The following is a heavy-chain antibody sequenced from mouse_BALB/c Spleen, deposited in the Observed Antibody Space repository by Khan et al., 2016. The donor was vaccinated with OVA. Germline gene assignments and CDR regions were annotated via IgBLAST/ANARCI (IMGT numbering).Heavy chain of an antibody. CDR1: GYSFTTYY. CDR3: ARGTFDY. CDR2: IDPFNTGT. V-gene: IGHV1S135*01. J-gene: IGHJ3*01. Sequence: VQLQQSGPELMKPGASVNISCKASGYSFTTYYIHWVKQSRGKSLEWIGYIDPFNTGTDYNQKFKDQATLTVDKSSNTAYIHLSSLTSEDSAVYYCARGTFDYWGQGTLVTVSA. D-gene: IGHD3-3*01.